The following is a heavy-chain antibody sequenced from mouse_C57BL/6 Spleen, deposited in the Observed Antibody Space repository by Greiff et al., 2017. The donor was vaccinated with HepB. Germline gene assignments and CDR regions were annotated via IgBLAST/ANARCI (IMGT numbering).Heavy chain of an antibody. V-gene: IGHV1-59*01. CDR2: IDPSDSYT. J-gene: IGHJ3*01. CDR1: GYTFTSYW. CDR3: ARSGPTTWFAY. Sequence: VQLQEPGAELVRPGTSVKLSCKASGYTFTSYWMHWVKQRPGQGLEWIGVIDPSDSYTNYNQKFKGKATLTVDTSSSTAYMQLSSLTSEDSAVYYCARSGPTTWFAYWGQGTLVTVSA. D-gene: IGHD3-1*01.